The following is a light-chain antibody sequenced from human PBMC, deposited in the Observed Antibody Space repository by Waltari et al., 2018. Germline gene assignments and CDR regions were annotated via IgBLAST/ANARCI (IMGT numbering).Light chain of an antibody. V-gene: IGKV1-39*01. Sequence: DIQLTQSPSSLSANVGDRVTITCRASQTISSFVNWYQQKPGKAPKLLIYAASGLFGGVPSRFSGGGSGTDFTLTINSLEPEDFATYYCQQSYTTPRTFGQGTKVEF. J-gene: IGKJ1*01. CDR3: QQSYTTPRT. CDR2: AAS. CDR1: QTISSF.